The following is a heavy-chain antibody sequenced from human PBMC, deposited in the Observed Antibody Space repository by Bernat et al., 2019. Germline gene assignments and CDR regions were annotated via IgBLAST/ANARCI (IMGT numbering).Heavy chain of an antibody. CDR1: GFTFNMNA. CDR2: IGDSGSAT. J-gene: IGHJ4*02. D-gene: IGHD1-26*01. V-gene: IGHV3-23*01. CDR3: AKGVYGGYYGGNY. Sequence: DVQLLESGGGLVQPGGSLRLSCAASGFTFNMNAMAWVRQAPGKGLEWVSSIGDSGSATYYADSVKGRFTISRDNSKDALYLQMNNLGTEDTAVYYCAKGVYGGYYGGNYWGQGTLVTVSS.